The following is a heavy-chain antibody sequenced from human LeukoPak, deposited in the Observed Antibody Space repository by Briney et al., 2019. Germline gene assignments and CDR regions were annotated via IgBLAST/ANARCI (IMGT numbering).Heavy chain of an antibody. V-gene: IGHV3-21*01. CDR1: GFTFSSYS. CDR2: ISGSSDYR. D-gene: IGHD1-7*01. Sequence: GGSLRLSCAASGFTFSSYSFNSVRQAPGKGLKWVSSISGSSDYRSYADSVKGRFTISRDNAKNSLYLQMNSLRAEDTAVYYCARDLARAGTTDPFVKWGQGTLVTVSS. J-gene: IGHJ4*02. CDR3: ARDLARAGTTDPFVK.